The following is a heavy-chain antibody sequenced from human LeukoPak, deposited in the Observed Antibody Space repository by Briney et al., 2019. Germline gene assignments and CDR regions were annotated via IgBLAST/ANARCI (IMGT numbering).Heavy chain of an antibody. D-gene: IGHD2-2*01. V-gene: IGHV4-59*08. CDR2: VDKRGGT. CDR3: ARGGSSCYGCHDWFDP. CDR1: AGSIRNYY. Sequence: PSEPPSLTCSGTAGSIRNYYLSWIRQSPGQGLEWIGNVDKRGGTNYNPSFKSRVIVSSDTSRNEFSLKLNSVTAADTAIYYCARGGSSCYGCHDWFDPWGQGTRVTVSS. J-gene: IGHJ5*02.